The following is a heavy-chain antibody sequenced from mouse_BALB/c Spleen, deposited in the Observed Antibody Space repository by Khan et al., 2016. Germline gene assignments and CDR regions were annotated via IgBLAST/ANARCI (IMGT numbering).Heavy chain of an antibody. V-gene: IGHV2-9*02. Sequence: QVQLKQSGPGLVAPSQSLSITCTVSGFSLTSYGVHWIRQPPGKGLEWLGVIWAGGSTNYNSALMSRLSISKDNSKSQVFLKMNSLQTDYTAMYYCARGGGRYFDYWGQCTTLTVSS. CDR2: IWAGGST. CDR1: GFSLTSYG. CDR3: ARGGGRYFDY. J-gene: IGHJ2*01.